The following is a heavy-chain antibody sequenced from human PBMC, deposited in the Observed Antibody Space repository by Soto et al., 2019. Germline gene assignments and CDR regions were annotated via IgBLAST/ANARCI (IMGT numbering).Heavy chain of an antibody. Sequence: GGSLRLSCAASGFTFSSYWMSWVRQAPGKGLEWVANIKQDGSEKYYVDSVKGRFTISRDNAKNSLYLQMNSLRAEDTAVYYCATALIPPIAAPTRGAFDIWGQGTMVTVSS. D-gene: IGHD6-6*01. CDR1: GFTFSSYW. J-gene: IGHJ3*02. V-gene: IGHV3-7*03. CDR2: IKQDGSEK. CDR3: ATALIPPIAAPTRGAFDI.